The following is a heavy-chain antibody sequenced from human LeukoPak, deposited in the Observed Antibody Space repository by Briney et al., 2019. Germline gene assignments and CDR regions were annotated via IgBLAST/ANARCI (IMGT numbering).Heavy chain of an antibody. D-gene: IGHD3-10*01. CDR3: AKGRRSGSYCNDFDY. Sequence: GGSLRLSCAASGFTFHDYAMHWVRQAPGKGLQWVSLISGDGGKTYYADSVKGRFTISRDNRKNSLYLQMNSLRTEDTAFYYCAKGRRSGSYCNDFDYWGQGTLVTVSS. CDR2: ISGDGGKT. V-gene: IGHV3-43*02. CDR1: GFTFHDYA. J-gene: IGHJ4*02.